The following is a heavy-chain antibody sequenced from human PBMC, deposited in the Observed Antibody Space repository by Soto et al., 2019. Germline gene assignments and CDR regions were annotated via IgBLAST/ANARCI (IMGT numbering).Heavy chain of an antibody. Sequence: QITLKESGPTLVKPTQTLTLTCTFSGFSLSTSGVGVGWIRQPPGKALEWLALIYWDDDKRYSPSLKSRLTTPKAPPKNQVVLTMTNRDPVATATYYWAGIRGVFLEWPGHTNWFAPWGQGTLVTVSS. J-gene: IGHJ5*02. CDR1: GFSLSTSGVG. D-gene: IGHD3-3*01. CDR3: AGIRGVFLEWPGHTNWFAP. CDR2: IYWDDDK. V-gene: IGHV2-5*02.